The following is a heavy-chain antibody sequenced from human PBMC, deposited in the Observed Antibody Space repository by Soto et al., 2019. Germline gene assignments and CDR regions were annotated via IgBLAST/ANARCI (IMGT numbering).Heavy chain of an antibody. J-gene: IGHJ4*02. D-gene: IGHD1-26*01. CDR1: GYSFTSYW. V-gene: IGHV5-51*01. CDR2: IYPGDSDT. Sequence: PGESLKISCKGSGYSFTSYWIGWVRQMPGKGLEWMGIIYPGDSDTRYSPSFQGQVTISADKSISTAYLQWSSLKASDTAMYYCARSPTPERYSGTQWAQTDPEPFDYWGQGTLVTVSS. CDR3: ARSPTPERYSGTQWAQTDPEPFDY.